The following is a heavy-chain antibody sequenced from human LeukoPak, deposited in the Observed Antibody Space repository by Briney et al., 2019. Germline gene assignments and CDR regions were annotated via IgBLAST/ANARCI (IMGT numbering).Heavy chain of an antibody. V-gene: IGHV3-66*01. CDR3: ARGPATQYYFDY. Sequence: GGSLRLSCAASGFTVSSNYMSWVRQAPGKGLEWVSVIYSGGSTYYADSVKGRFTISRDNSKNTLYLQMNSLRAEDTAVYYCARGPATQYYFDYWGQGTLVTVSS. CDR2: IYSGGST. J-gene: IGHJ4*02. CDR1: GFTVSSNY.